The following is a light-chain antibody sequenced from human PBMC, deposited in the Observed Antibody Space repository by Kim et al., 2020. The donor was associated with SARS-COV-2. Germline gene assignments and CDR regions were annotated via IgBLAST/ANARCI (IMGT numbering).Light chain of an antibody. CDR2: DAS. J-gene: IGKJ1*01. Sequence: SPGERAHLSCRASQSVRSYLAWYQQKPGQAPRLLIYDASNRATGIPARFSGSGSGTDFTLTISSLEPEDFAVYYCQQRSNWPPWTFGQGTKVDSK. CDR1: QSVRSY. V-gene: IGKV3-11*01. CDR3: QQRSNWPPWT.